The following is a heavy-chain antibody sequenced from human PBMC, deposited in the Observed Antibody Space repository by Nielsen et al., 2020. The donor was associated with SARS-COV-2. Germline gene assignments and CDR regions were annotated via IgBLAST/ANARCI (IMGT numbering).Heavy chain of an antibody. CDR2: ISYDGSNK. Sequence: GGSLRLSCAASGFTFSSYAMHWVRQAPGKGLEWVAVISYDGSNKYYADSVKGQFTISRDNSKNTLYLQMNSLKTEDTAVYYCTRLRFSEIAAVGWGQGTLVTVSS. CDR3: TRLRFSEIAAVG. V-gene: IGHV3-30-3*01. CDR1: GFTFSSYA. D-gene: IGHD6-25*01. J-gene: IGHJ4*02.